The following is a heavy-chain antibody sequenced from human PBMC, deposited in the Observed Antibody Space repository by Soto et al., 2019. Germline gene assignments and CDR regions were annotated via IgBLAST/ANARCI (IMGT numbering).Heavy chain of an antibody. CDR3: TRQWGTGGVDRFDP. CDR2: INPNGGNT. V-gene: IGHV1-46*03. J-gene: IGHJ5*02. D-gene: IGHD2-8*02. Sequence: QVQLLQSGAEVKKPGASVNVSCKASGYTFASYYIYWVRQAPGQGLEWVGLINPNGGNTDYAQAVQGRITWTSDTSTSTVYMELRSLTPEDTDIYFCTRQWGTGGVDRFDPWGQGTLVIVSS. CDR1: GYTFASYY.